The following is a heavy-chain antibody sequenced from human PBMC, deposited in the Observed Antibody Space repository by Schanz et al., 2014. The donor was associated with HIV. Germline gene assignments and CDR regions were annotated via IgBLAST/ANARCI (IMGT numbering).Heavy chain of an antibody. CDR2: ISSSSSFI. CDR3: ARDSQLFCSSTSCLFDC. CDR1: GFSFSVYS. V-gene: IGHV3-21*01. J-gene: IGHJ4*02. D-gene: IGHD2-2*01. Sequence: EVQLVESGGGLVKPGGSLRLSRAASGFSFSVYSMNWVRQAPGKGLEWVSSISSSSSFIYYADSVKGRFTIARDNTKTSLFLQMNSLRAEDTAVYYCARDSQLFCSSTSCLFDCWGQGTLVTVSS.